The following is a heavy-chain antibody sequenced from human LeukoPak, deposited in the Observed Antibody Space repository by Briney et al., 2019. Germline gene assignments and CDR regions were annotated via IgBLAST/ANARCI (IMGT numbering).Heavy chain of an antibody. CDR1: GSSMNNYY. CDR3: ARRARATAGGVYFDY. Sequence: PSETLSLTCTVSGSSMNNYYWTWIRQSPGKGLEWIGYFLYTRNTNYNPSLRGRVTMSADTSKNQFSLKLNSVTAADTAVYYCARRARATAGGVYFDYWGQGTLVTVSS. CDR2: FLYTRNT. D-gene: IGHD6-13*01. J-gene: IGHJ4*02. V-gene: IGHV4-59*08.